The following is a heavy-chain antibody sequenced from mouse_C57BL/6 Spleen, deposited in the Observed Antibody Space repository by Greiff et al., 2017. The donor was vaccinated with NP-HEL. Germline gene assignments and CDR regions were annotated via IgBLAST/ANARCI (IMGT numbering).Heavy chain of an antibody. Sequence: EVQLQQSGPELVKPGASVKISCKASGYTFTDYYMNWVKQSHGKSLEWIGDINPNNGGTSYNQKFKGKATLTVDKSSSTAYMELRSLTSEDSAVYYSARHDGYSTIDYWGQSTTLSVSS. J-gene: IGHJ2*01. CDR2: INPNNGGT. D-gene: IGHD2-3*01. CDR1: GYTFTDYY. V-gene: IGHV1-26*01. CDR3: ARHDGYSTIDY.